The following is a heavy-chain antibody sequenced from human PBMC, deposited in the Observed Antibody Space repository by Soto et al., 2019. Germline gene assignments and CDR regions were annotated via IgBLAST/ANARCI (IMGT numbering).Heavy chain of an antibody. Sequence: SETLSLTCTVSGGSISSYYWSWIRQPPGKGLEWIGYIYYSGSTNYNPSLKSRVTISVDTSKNQFSLKLSSVTAADTAVYYCARDAEVGATVRGCFDPWGQGTLVTVSS. V-gene: IGHV4-59*01. CDR3: ARDAEVGATVRGCFDP. CDR2: IYYSGST. J-gene: IGHJ5*02. CDR1: GGSISSYY. D-gene: IGHD1-26*01.